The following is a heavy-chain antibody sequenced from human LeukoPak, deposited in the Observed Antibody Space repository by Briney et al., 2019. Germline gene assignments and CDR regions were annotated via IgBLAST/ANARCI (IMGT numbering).Heavy chain of an antibody. J-gene: IGHJ4*02. V-gene: IGHV4-34*01. CDR3: ARSVRRSSSSQNGG. CDR2: IHHSGST. D-gene: IGHD6-6*01. CDR1: GGSFSGYY. Sequence: SETLSLTCAVYGGSFSGYYWSWIRQPPGKGLEWIGEIHHSGSTNYNPSLKSRVTISVDTSKNQFSLKLSSVTAADTAVYYWARSVRRSSSSQNGGWGQGTLVTVSS.